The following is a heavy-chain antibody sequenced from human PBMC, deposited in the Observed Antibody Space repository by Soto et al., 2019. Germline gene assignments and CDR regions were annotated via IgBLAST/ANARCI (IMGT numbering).Heavy chain of an antibody. Sequence: SETLSLTCTVSGGSISSYYWSWIRQPPGKGLEWIGYIYYSGSTNYNPSLKSRVTISVDTSKNQFSLKLSSVTAADTAVYYCARDRNKGGSGWYRVSMDNWFDPWGQRTLVTVSS. CDR3: ARDRNKGGSGWYRVSMDNWFDP. J-gene: IGHJ5*02. D-gene: IGHD6-19*01. CDR1: GGSISSYY. CDR2: IYYSGST. V-gene: IGHV4-59*01.